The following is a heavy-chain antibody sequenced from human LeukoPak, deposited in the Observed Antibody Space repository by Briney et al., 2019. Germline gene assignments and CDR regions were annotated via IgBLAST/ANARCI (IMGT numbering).Heavy chain of an antibody. CDR2: FNPEDSER. CDR1: GSTLTELS. J-gene: IGHJ4*02. V-gene: IGHV1-24*01. D-gene: IGHD1-26*01. Sequence: ASVKVSCKVSGSTLTELSLHWVRQAPGKGLEWMGTFNPEDSERIFAQNFQGRLTMTEDTSTDTAYMELSSLKSDDTAVYYCARGDGSYLVWGQGTLVTVSS. CDR3: ARGDGSYLV.